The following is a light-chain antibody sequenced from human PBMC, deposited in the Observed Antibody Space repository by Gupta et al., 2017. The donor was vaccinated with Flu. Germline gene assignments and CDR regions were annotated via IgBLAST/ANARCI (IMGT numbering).Light chain of an antibody. Sequence: PSTLSASVGDRVTITCRVTHNIYNLLAWYQQKPGKAPNLLIYQASSLESGVPSRFSGSGSGTEYSLTISSLQPDDFGTYYCQQYESYPVTFGQGTKLEI. CDR2: QAS. CDR3: QQYESYPVT. J-gene: IGKJ2*01. CDR1: HNIYNL. V-gene: IGKV1-5*03.